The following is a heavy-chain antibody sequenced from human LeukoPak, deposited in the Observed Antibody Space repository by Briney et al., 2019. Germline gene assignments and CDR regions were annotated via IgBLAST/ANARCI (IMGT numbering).Heavy chain of an antibody. D-gene: IGHD6-19*01. CDR1: GDTFSSYA. Sequence: ASVKVSCKASGDTFSSYAISWVRQAPGQGLEWMGGIIPIFGTANYAQKFQGRVTITTDESTSTAYMELSSLRSEDTAVYYCARGREVGVAVASDYWGQGTLVTVSS. CDR3: ARGREVGVAVASDY. CDR2: IIPIFGTA. J-gene: IGHJ4*02. V-gene: IGHV1-69*05.